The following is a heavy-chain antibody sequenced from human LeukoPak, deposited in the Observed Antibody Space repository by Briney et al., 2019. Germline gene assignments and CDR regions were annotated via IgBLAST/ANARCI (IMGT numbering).Heavy chain of an antibody. D-gene: IGHD2-2*01. CDR3: AKVVVGVPAANVKGVDP. J-gene: IGHJ5*02. CDR1: GGSISSYY. Sequence: SETLSLTCTVSGGSISSYYWSWIRQPPGKGLEWIGYIYYSGSTNYNPSLKSRVTISVDTSKNQFSLKLSSVTAADTAVYYCAKVVVGVPAANVKGVDPWGQGTLVTVSS. CDR2: IYYSGST. V-gene: IGHV4-59*01.